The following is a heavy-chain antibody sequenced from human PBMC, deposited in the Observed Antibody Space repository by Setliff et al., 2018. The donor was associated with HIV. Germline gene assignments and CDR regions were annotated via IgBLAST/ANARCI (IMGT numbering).Heavy chain of an antibody. CDR2: IYNGGDS. D-gene: IGHD3-3*01. Sequence: PSETLSLTCIVTGDSIISGSYYWACNGQPPGKVLEWIGTIYNGGDSHYNPSLKRRVIIFLDPSKNQFSLELTSVTAADTAVYYCAREAPAEPTRYYNLWIVYPDWFDPWGPGTLVTVSS. CDR3: AREAPAEPTRYYNLWIVYPDWFDP. CDR1: GDSIISGSYY. J-gene: IGHJ5*02. V-gene: IGHV4-39*07.